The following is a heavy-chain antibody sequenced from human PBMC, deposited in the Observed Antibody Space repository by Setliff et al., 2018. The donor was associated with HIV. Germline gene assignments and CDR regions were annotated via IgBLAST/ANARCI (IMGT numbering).Heavy chain of an antibody. V-gene: IGHV1-2*06. D-gene: IGHD2-15*01. CDR1: GYRFTDFY. CDR2: INPDTGDT. Sequence: ASVKVSCKTFGYRFTDFYVNWVRQAPGQGLEWMGRINPDTGDTNYAQKFQGRVTMTRDTSTSTVYMELSSLRSEDTAVYYCARAGVVVAATSYYYGMDVWGQGTTVTVSS. CDR3: ARAGVVVAATSYYYGMDV. J-gene: IGHJ6*02.